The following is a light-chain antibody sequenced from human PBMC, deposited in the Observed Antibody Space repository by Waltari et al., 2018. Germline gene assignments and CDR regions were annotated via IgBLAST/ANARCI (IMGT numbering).Light chain of an antibody. CDR1: QSLASNS. Sequence: DSVLTQSPGTLSLSPGARATLPCRASQSLASNSLAWYHQKPGQPPRLLIYDTSSRATGIPDRFSGSGSETDFTRTISGLEPEDLAVYYCQQYRSPPWTFGQGTKVEIK. CDR2: DTS. CDR3: QQYRSPPWT. V-gene: IGKV3-20*01. J-gene: IGKJ1*01.